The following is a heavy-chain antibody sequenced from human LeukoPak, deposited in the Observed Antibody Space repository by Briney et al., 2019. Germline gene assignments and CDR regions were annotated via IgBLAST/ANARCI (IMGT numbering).Heavy chain of an antibody. CDR2: ISYDGNYR. Sequence: GGSLRLSCAASGFTFSAYGIHWVRQAPGKGLGWVTVISYDGNYRNYADSVKGRFTVSRDDSKNTLYLQMNSLTTEDTAVYYCAKDRGGYTYYPFLSYFFDSWGQGTLVTVSS. CDR1: GFTFSAYG. CDR3: AKDRGGYTYYPFLSYFFDS. J-gene: IGHJ4*02. D-gene: IGHD5-12*01. V-gene: IGHV3-30*18.